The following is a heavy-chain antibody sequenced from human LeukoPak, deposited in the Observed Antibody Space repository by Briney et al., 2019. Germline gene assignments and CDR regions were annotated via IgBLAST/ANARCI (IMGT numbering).Heavy chain of an antibody. CDR3: ARVRNSSGYLRD. Sequence: PSETLSLTCAVYGGSFSGYYWSWIRQPPGKGLEWIGEINHSGSTNYNPSLKSRVTISVDTSKNQFSLKLSSVTAADTAVYYCARVRNSSGYLRDWGQGTLVTVSS. CDR2: INHSGST. J-gene: IGHJ4*02. V-gene: IGHV4-34*01. CDR1: GGSFSGYY. D-gene: IGHD3-22*01.